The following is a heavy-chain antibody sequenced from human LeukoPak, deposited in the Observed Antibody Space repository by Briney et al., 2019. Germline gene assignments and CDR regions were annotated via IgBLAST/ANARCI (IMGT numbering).Heavy chain of an antibody. D-gene: IGHD4-17*01. J-gene: IGHJ4*02. CDR3: ASDDYVNY. CDR1: GFTVSSND. V-gene: IGHV3-53*01. Sequence: GGSLRLSCGTSGFTVSSNDMSWVRQAPGKGLEWVSVIYSGGSTSYADSVKGRFTITRDNSKNMLYLQMNSLRAEDTAVYYCASDDYVNYWGQGTLVTVSS. CDR2: IYSGGST.